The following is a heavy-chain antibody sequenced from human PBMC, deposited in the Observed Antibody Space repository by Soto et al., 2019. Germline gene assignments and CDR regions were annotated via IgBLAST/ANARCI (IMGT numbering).Heavy chain of an antibody. CDR1: GFTFSDYS. CDR2: ISSTGTYI. V-gene: IGHV3-21*01. J-gene: IGHJ4*02. Sequence: EVQLVESGGGLVKPGGSLRLSCATSGFTFSDYSFIFVRQAPGKGLAWVSSISSTGTYIYYADSVKGRFTISRDNAKNSLYLQMNSLRAEDTAVYYCARMYYYDSSGYPSIDYWGQGTLVTVSS. D-gene: IGHD3-22*01. CDR3: ARMYYYDSSGYPSIDY.